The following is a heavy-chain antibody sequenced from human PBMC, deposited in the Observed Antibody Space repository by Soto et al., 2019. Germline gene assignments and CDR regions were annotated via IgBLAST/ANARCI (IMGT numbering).Heavy chain of an antibody. CDR2: ISWNSGSI. V-gene: IGHV3-9*01. D-gene: IGHD6-19*01. J-gene: IGHJ2*01. CDR3: AKVAGIAVAGSFDL. CDR1: GFTFDDYA. Sequence: EVQLVESGGGLVQPGRSLRLSCAASGFTFDDYAMHWVRQAPGKGLEWVSGISWNSGSIGYADSVKGRFTISRDNAKNSLHLQMNSLRAEDTALYYCAKVAGIAVAGSFDLWGRGTLVTVSS.